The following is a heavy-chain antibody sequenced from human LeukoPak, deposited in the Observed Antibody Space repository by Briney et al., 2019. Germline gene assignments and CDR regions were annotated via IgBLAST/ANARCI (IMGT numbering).Heavy chain of an antibody. CDR3: AREWQYAPDY. Sequence: GGSLRLSCAASGFNFNIYHMNWVRQAPGKGLEWLSSISSRSDTIYYADSVRGRFTLSRDNAENSLYLQMRSLTDEDTAVYYCAREWQYAPDYWDQGTLVTVSS. D-gene: IGHD2-2*01. V-gene: IGHV3-48*02. CDR2: ISSRSDTI. CDR1: GFNFNIYH. J-gene: IGHJ4*02.